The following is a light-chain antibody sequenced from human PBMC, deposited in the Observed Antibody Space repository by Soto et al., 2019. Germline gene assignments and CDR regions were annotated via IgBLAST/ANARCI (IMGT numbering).Light chain of an antibody. Sequence: DIQMTQSPSTLSASVGDRVTITCRASQSVRNWLAWYQQKPGKAPKLLNFEASSLEVRVPSRFSGSGSGTEVTHTISSWQDDAFSTYYCQQYHRLMYTCCHGTQREIK. CDR3: QQYHRLMYT. V-gene: IGKV1-5*01. CDR1: QSVRNW. CDR2: EAS. J-gene: IGKJ2*01.